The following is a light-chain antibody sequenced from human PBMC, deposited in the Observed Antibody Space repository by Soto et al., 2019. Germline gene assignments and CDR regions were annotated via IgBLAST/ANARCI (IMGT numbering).Light chain of an antibody. CDR1: SSDVGAYNY. CDR2: EVS. J-gene: IGLJ2*01. Sequence: QSALTQPASVSGSPGQSITISCTGTSSDVGAYNYVSWYQQHPGKAPKLIIYEVSIRPSGLSNRFSGSKSGKTDSLTISGLQAEDEADYYCSSYTSNSTLQFGGGTKLTVL. CDR3: SSYTSNSTLQ. V-gene: IGLV2-14*01.